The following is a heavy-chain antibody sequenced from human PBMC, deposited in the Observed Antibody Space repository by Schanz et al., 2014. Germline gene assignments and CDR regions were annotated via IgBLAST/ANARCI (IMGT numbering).Heavy chain of an antibody. D-gene: IGHD2-15*01. CDR2: ISHSGGSK. J-gene: IGHJ6*02. CDR3: AKGMGYCSGGTCYDYYYYGLDV. CDR1: GFTFNSYA. V-gene: IGHV3-23*01. Sequence: DVQLLESGGGLVQPGGSLRLSCAASGFTFNSYAMTWVRQAPGKGLEWVSSISHSGGSKYYADSVKGRFTISRDNSENTLYLQMNSLSADETAVFYCAKGMGYCSGGTCYDYYYYGLDVWGQGTTVTVSS.